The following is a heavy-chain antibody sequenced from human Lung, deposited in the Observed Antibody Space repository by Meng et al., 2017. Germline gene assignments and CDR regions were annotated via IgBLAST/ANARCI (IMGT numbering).Heavy chain of an antibody. CDR1: GFTFTDHW. CDR3: TNDRLNH. Sequence: VQLVESWGGFVSPGGSLRLSCSASGFTFTDHWMHWVRQGSGKGLVWVSRINRDGTKPTYADSVKGRFTISRDNAKNTLYLQMNNLRAEDTAFYYCTNDRLNHWGQGALVTVSS. CDR2: INRDGTKP. J-gene: IGHJ1*01. D-gene: IGHD1-1*01. V-gene: IGHV3-74*01.